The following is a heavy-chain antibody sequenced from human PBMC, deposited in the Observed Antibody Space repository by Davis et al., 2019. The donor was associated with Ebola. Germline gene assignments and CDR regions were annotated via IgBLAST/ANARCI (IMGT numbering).Heavy chain of an antibody. D-gene: IGHD3-9*01. CDR1: GGSFTAYY. J-gene: IGHJ6*02. V-gene: IGHV4-34*01. CDR2: HKRRGVR. CDR3: ASRRLTVAQGSKPIYRHGMDG. Sequence: SETLSLTCGVYGGSFTAYYWNWIRQAPGKGREGRGEHKRRGVREDNPSLKNRITISIDTSNRQFSLKLASVTAADTAIYYCASRRLTVAQGSKPIYRHGMDGWAQGTMV.